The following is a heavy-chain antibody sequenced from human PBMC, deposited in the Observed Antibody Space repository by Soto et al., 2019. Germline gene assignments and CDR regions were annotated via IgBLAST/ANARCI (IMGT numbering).Heavy chain of an antibody. CDR2: IYPGDSDT. V-gene: IGHV5-51*01. Sequence: PGESLKISCKGSGYSFTSYWIGWVRQMPGKGLEWMGIIYPGDSDTRYSPSFQGQVTISADKSISTAYLQWSSLKASDTAMYYCARRSRGSSAVGNYHYGMDVWGQGTTVTVSS. J-gene: IGHJ6*02. CDR3: ARRSRGSSAVGNYHYGMDV. CDR1: GYSFTSYW. D-gene: IGHD6-25*01.